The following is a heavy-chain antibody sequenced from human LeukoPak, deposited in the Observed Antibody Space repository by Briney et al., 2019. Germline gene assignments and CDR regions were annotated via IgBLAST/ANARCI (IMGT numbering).Heavy chain of an antibody. Sequence: QPGGSLRLSCAASRFTFSTYWMSWVRQAPGKGLEWVANIKQDGSEKYYVDSVKGRFTISRDNTKNSLYLQMNSLRAEDTAVYYCVGGDYFDYWGQGTLVTVSS. CDR2: IKQDGSEK. V-gene: IGHV3-7*04. J-gene: IGHJ4*02. CDR3: VGGDYFDY. CDR1: RFTFSTYW.